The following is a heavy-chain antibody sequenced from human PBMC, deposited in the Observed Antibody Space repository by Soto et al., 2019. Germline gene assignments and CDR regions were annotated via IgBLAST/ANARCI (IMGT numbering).Heavy chain of an antibody. CDR2: ISSSSSTI. V-gene: IGHV3-48*02. D-gene: IGHD4-17*01. CDR3: ASFYRDYHSGGYYDGMDV. J-gene: IGHJ6*01. CDR1: GFTFSRYS. Sequence: EVQLVESGGGLVQPGGSLRLSCAASGFTFSRYSMNWVRQAPGKGLEWVSCISSSSSTIYYADSVKGRFTISRDNAKNSLYLQMNSLRDEHTAVYYCASFYRDYHSGGYYDGMDVLGQGTTVTVSS.